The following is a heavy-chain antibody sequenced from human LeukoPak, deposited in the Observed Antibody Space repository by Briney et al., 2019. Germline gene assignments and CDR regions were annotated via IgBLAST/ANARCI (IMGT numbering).Heavy chain of an antibody. J-gene: IGHJ6*02. CDR3: ARVEQKPRAVCGMDV. Sequence: GGSLRLSCAASGFTFSSYGMHWVRQAPGKGLEWVAVIWYDGSNKDYTDSVKGRFTISRDNAKNMLYLQMNSLRDEDTAVYYCARVEQKPRAVCGMDVWGQGTTVTVSS. V-gene: IGHV3-33*01. CDR1: GFTFSSYG. CDR2: IWYDGSNK. D-gene: IGHD1-14*01.